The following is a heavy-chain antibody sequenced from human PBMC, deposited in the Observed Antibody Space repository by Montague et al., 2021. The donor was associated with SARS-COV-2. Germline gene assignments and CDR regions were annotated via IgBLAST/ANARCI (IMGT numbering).Heavy chain of an antibody. CDR1: GGSFSGYY. J-gene: IGHJ4*02. CDR2: INHCGST. D-gene: IGHD6-13*01. CDR3: ARGRYSSSWYGTKYYFDY. V-gene: IGHV4-34*01. Sequence: SETLSLTCAVYGGSFSGYYWSWIRNPPGKGLERIWVINHCGSTNYNPSLNSRATISLDTSTNQFSLKLSSVTAADTAVYYCARGRYSSSWYGTKYYFDYWGQGDLVTVSS.